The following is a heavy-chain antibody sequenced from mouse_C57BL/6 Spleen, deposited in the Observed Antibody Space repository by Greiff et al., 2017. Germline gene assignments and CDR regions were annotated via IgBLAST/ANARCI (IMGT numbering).Heavy chain of an antibody. CDR1: GYAFTNYL. CDR3: ARSSYYGSSYAMDY. CDR2: INPGSGGT. J-gene: IGHJ4*01. D-gene: IGHD1-1*01. Sequence: QVQLQQSGAELVRPGTSVKVSCKASGYAFTNYLIEWVKQRPGQGLEWIGVINPGSGGTNYNEKFKGKATLTADKSSITAYMQLSSLTSEDSAVYFCARSSYYGSSYAMDYWGQGTSVTVSS. V-gene: IGHV1-54*01.